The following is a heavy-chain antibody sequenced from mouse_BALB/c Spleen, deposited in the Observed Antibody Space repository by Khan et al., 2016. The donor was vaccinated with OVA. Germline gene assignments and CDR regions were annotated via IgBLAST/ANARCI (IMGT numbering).Heavy chain of an antibody. CDR1: GFTFSGFW. CDR2: INSDGSVI. V-gene: IGHV11-2*02. Sequence: EVQLLETGGGLVQFGGSRGLSCEGSGFTFSGFWMSWVRQTPGKTLEWIGDINSDGSVINYAPSIKDRFTIVRDNDKSTLYLQMSNVRSEDTATYFCMIYAMDYWGQGTSVTVSS. CDR3: MIYAMDY. J-gene: IGHJ4*01.